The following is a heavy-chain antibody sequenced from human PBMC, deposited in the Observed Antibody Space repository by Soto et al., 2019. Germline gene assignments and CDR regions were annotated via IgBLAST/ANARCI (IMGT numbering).Heavy chain of an antibody. CDR3: ASQIPASGDEYYYYYGMDV. V-gene: IGHV5-10-1*01. CDR2: IDPSDSYT. J-gene: IGHJ6*02. D-gene: IGHD3-10*01. CDR1: GYSFTSYW. Sequence: GESLKISCKGSGYSFTSYWISWVRQMPGKGLEWMGRIDPSDSYTNYSPSFQGHVTISADKSISTAYLQWSSLKASDTAMYYCASQIPASGDEYYYYYGMDVWGQGTTVTVSS.